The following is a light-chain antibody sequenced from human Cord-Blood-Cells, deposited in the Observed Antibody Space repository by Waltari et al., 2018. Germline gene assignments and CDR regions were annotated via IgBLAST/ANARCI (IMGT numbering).Light chain of an antibody. Sequence: EIVLTQSPGTLSLSPGERASLSRRASQYVSSSYLAWYQQKPGQAPRLLIYGASSRATGIPDRFSSSWSGTDFTLTISRLEPEDFAVYYCQQYGSSPRTFGQGTKVEIK. J-gene: IGKJ1*01. CDR1: QYVSSSY. CDR2: GAS. V-gene: IGKV3-20*01. CDR3: QQYGSSPRT.